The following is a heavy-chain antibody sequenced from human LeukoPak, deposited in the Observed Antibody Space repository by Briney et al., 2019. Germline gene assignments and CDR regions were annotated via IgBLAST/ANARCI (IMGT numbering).Heavy chain of an antibody. D-gene: IGHD6-13*01. Sequence: GASVKVSCKASGYTFTAYYIHWVRQAPGQGLEWMGWINLNTGGTNYAQKFQGGVTMTRDTSISTAYMELSSLRSDDTAVYYCATQPGAAGARGDWFDPWGQGTLVTVSS. CDR2: INLNTGGT. J-gene: IGHJ5*02. CDR3: ATQPGAAGARGDWFDP. V-gene: IGHV1-2*02. CDR1: GYTFTAYY.